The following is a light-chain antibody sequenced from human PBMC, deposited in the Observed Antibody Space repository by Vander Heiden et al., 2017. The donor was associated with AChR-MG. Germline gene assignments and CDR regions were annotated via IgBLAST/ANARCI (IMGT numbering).Light chain of an antibody. J-gene: IGLJ3*02. CDR3: QSYDSSNWV. CDR2: EDN. V-gene: IGLV6-57*02. CDR1: SGSIASNY. Sequence: NFMLTQPHSVSEAPGKTVTISCTGGSGSIASNYVQWNQQRPGSAPTTVIYEDNQRPSGVPDRFSGSIDSSSNSASLTISGLKTEDEADYYCQSYDSSNWVFGGGTKLTVL.